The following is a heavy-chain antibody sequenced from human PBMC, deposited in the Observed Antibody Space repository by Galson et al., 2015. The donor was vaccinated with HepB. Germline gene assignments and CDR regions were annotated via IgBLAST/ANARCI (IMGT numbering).Heavy chain of an antibody. Sequence: SVKVSCKVSGGTFTTFSISWVRQAPGQGLEWMGAVRPKFGSVNYGQKFQGKVTMTADESTTTVYMELRGLTSEDTASYYCARFKSPIPPEYGRQYYNYLDVWGEGTTVIVSS. V-gene: IGHV1-69*13. J-gene: IGHJ6*03. D-gene: IGHD2/OR15-2a*01. CDR3: ARFKSPIPPEYGRQYYNYLDV. CDR2: VRPKFGSV. CDR1: GGTFTTFS.